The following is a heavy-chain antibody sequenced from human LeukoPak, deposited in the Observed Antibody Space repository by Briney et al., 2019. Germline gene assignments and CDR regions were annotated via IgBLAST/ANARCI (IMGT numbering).Heavy chain of an antibody. CDR2: IYYSGST. Sequence: SETLSLTCTVSGGSISSSSYYWGWIRQPPGKGLEWIGSIYYSGSTYYNPSLKSRVTISVDTSKNQFSLKLSSVTAADTAVYYCARDPRYCSGGSCYWVSPPDYWGQGTLVAVSS. J-gene: IGHJ4*02. CDR1: GGSISSSSYY. D-gene: IGHD2-15*01. V-gene: IGHV4-39*07. CDR3: ARDPRYCSGGSCYWVSPPDY.